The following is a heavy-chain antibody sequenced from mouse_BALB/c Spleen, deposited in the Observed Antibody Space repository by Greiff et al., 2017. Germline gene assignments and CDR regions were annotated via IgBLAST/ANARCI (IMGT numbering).Heavy chain of an antibody. D-gene: IGHD2-1*01. CDR2: IDPANGNT. Sequence: EVKLMESGAELVKPGASVKLSCTASGFNIKDTYMHWVKQRPEQGLEWIGRIDPANGNTKYDPKFQGKATITADTSSNTAYLQLSSLTSEDTAVYDCARDGNYVDWYFDVWGAGTTVTVSS. V-gene: IGHV14-3*02. CDR3: ARDGNYVDWYFDV. CDR1: GFNIKDTY. J-gene: IGHJ1*01.